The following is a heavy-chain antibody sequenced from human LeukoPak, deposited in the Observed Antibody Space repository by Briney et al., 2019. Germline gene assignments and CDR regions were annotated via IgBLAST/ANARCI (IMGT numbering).Heavy chain of an antibody. J-gene: IGHJ4*02. CDR2: IRYDGSNT. V-gene: IGHV3-30*02. Sequence: GGSLRLSCAASGFIFNNYGMHWVRQAPGKGLEWVSFIRYDGSNTYYADSVKGRFTISRDNSKNTLYLQMNSLRTEDTAVYYCVRDGSSWGNFDYWGQGTLVSVSS. D-gene: IGHD7-27*01. CDR1: GFIFNNYG. CDR3: VRDGSSWGNFDY.